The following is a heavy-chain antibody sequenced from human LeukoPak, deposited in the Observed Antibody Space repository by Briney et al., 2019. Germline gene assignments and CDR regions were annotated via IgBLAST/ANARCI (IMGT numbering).Heavy chain of an antibody. D-gene: IGHD5-18*01. CDR1: RHTYSSYA. CDR2: IISILCTA. Sequence: SVKLFCNASRHTYSSYAISWVRQARGQGLEWMGGIISILCTAIYAQKFKGRVTITADESTSTAYMELSSLRSEDTAVYYCARGQRGYSYGSNYYYYMDVWGKGTTVTVSS. J-gene: IGHJ6*03. V-gene: IGHV1-69*13. CDR3: ARGQRGYSYGSNYYYYMDV.